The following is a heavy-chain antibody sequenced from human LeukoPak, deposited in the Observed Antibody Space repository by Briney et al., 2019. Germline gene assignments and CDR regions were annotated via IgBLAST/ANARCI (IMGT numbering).Heavy chain of an antibody. CDR3: VTGGGYFDLSASPFDY. CDR1: GGTFSSYA. Sequence: SVTVSCKASGGTFSSYAISWVRQAPGQGLEWMGRIIPILGIANYAQKFQGRVTITADKSTSTAYMELSSLRSEDTAVYYCVTGGGYFDLSASPFDYWGQGTLVTVSS. CDR2: IIPILGIA. D-gene: IGHD3-22*01. J-gene: IGHJ4*02. V-gene: IGHV1-69*04.